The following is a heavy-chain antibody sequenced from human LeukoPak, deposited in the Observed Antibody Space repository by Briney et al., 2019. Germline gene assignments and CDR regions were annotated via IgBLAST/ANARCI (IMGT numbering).Heavy chain of an antibody. CDR1: GGSFSGYY. Sequence: PSETLSLTCAVYGGSFSGYYWSWTRQPPGKGLEWIGEINHSGSTNYNPSLKSRVTISVDTSKNQFSLKLSSVTAADTAVYYCAREVNYYYYGMDVWGQGTTVTVSS. CDR2: INHSGST. V-gene: IGHV4-34*01. D-gene: IGHD4-11*01. J-gene: IGHJ6*02. CDR3: AREVNYYYYGMDV.